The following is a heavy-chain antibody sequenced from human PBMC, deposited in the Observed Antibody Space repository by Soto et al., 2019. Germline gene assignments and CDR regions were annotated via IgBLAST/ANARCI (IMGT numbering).Heavy chain of an antibody. J-gene: IGHJ2*01. CDR3: ARDGWGSNWYFDL. D-gene: IGHD3-16*01. CDR2: ISYDGKQT. CDR1: GVTFKDYG. V-gene: IGHV3-30*03. Sequence: PGGSLRLSCGAPGVTFKDYGMHWVRQAPGKGLEWVAVISYDGKQTYYADYVKGRFTISKDKSKRTLFLQMNSLRVDDTAVYYGARDGWGSNWYFDLWGRGTLVTVSS.